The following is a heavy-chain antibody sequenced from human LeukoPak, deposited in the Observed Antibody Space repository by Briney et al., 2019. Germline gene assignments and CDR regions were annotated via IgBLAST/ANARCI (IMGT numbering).Heavy chain of an antibody. CDR1: GYTFTSYD. Sequence: ASVKVSCKASGYTFTSYDINWVRQATGQGLEWMGWMNPNSGNTGYAQKFQGRVTITRNTSISTAYMELSSLRSEDTAVYYCARGGYDFCSGWGAFDIWGQGTMVTVSS. CDR3: ARGGYDFCSGWGAFDI. J-gene: IGHJ3*02. CDR2: MNPNSGNT. V-gene: IGHV1-8*03. D-gene: IGHD3-3*01.